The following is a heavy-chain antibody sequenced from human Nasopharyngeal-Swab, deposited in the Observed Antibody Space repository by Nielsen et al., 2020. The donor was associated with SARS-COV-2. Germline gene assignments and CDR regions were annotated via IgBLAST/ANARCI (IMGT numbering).Heavy chain of an antibody. Sequence: WVRQAPGQGLEWMGWINTNTGNPTYAQGFTERFVFSLDTSVSTAYLQISSLKAEDTAVYYCARVGIQLWSGGHFDYWGQGTLVTVSS. D-gene: IGHD5-18*01. J-gene: IGHJ4*02. CDR3: ARVGIQLWSGGHFDY. CDR2: INTNTGNP. V-gene: IGHV7-4-1*02.